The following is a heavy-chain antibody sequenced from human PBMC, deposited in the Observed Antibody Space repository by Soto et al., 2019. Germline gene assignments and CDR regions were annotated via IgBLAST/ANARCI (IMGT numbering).Heavy chain of an antibody. V-gene: IGHV3-48*02. J-gene: IGHJ6*02. CDR3: ARDALKDRYYDSTTTTTKYYGMDV. Sequence: RLSCAASGFTFSSYSMNWVRQAPGKGLEWVSYISSSSSTIYYADSVKGRFTIPRDNAKNSLYLQMNSLRDEDTAVYYCARDALKDRYYDSTTTTTKYYGMDVWGQGTTVTVSS. CDR2: ISSSSSTI. CDR1: GFTFSSYS. D-gene: IGHD3-22*01.